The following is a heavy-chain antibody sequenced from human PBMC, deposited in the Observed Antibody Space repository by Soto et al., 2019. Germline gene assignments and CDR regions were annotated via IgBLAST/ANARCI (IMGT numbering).Heavy chain of an antibody. CDR2: INPNSCGT. Sequence: QVQLVQSGAEVKKPGASVKVSCKASGYTFTGYYMRWVRQAPGQGLEWMGWINPNSCGTNYAQKFQGWVTMTRDTPISTAYMELSRLRSDDKAVYYCERGGYSGYDTRISYDYGMDVWGQGTTVTVSS. J-gene: IGHJ6*02. CDR1: GYTFTGYY. CDR3: ERGGYSGYDTRISYDYGMDV. D-gene: IGHD5-12*01. V-gene: IGHV1-2*04.